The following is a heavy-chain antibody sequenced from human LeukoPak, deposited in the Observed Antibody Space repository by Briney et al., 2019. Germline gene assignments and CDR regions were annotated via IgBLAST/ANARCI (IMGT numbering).Heavy chain of an antibody. Sequence: PGGSLRLSCAASRVTLTSYGMNWVRQAPGKGPERVSYISSRSTTTYYADSVRGRFTISTDNATNTPYIEMNSLSPDNTAVYYCAKDPHPSGYADFYYMDVWGKGTTVTVSS. J-gene: IGHJ6*03. CDR3: AKDPHPSGYADFYYMDV. CDR2: ISSRSTTT. V-gene: IGHV3-48*01. D-gene: IGHD3-22*01. CDR1: RVTLTSYG.